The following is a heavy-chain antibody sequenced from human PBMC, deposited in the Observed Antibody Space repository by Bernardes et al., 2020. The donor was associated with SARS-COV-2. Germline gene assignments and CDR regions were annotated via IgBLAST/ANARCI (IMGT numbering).Heavy chain of an antibody. D-gene: IGHD3-22*01. CDR3: ARLKGDSFGYYYDYHNYGMDV. Sequence: GESLKISCKGFGYSFSSYWIGWVRQLPGKGLEWMGIIYPSDSDTTYSPSFQGQVTISVDKSISTAFLQWSSLKASDSAMYFCARLKGDSFGYYYDYHNYGMDVWGQGTTVTVSS. CDR2: IYPSDSDT. J-gene: IGHJ6*02. V-gene: IGHV5-51*01. CDR1: GYSFSSYW.